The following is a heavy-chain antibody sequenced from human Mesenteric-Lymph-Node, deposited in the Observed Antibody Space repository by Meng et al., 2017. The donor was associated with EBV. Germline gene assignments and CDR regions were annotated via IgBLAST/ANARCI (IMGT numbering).Heavy chain of an antibody. Sequence: QLQLRESGPGLVKPSGTLSLTCAVSSGSISSSSSWSWVRQPPGKGLEWIGNIHQSGSTNYNPSLKSRVTISVDKSKSQISLNLRSLSAADTAVYYCAGTHYGDYGPSYLDYWGQGTLVTVSS. D-gene: IGHD4-17*01. CDR2: IHQSGST. CDR1: SGSISSSSS. CDR3: AGTHYGDYGPSYLDY. V-gene: IGHV4-4*02. J-gene: IGHJ4*02.